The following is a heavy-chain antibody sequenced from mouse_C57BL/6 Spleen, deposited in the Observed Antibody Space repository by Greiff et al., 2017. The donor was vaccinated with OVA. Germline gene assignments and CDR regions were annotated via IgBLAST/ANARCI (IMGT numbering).Heavy chain of an antibody. J-gene: IGHJ3*01. D-gene: IGHD1-1*01. V-gene: IGHV14-1*01. CDR3: TTALFYPTRRFAY. CDR1: GFNIKDYC. Sequence: VQLQQSGAELVRPGASVKLSCTASGFNIKDYCMHWVKQRPEQGLEWIGRIDPEDGDTEYAPKFQGKATMTADTSSNTAYLQLSSLTSEDTAVYYCTTALFYPTRRFAYWGQGTLVTVSA. CDR2: IDPEDGDT.